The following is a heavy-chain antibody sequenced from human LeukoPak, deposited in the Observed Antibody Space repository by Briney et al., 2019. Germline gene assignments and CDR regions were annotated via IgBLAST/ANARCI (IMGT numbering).Heavy chain of an antibody. CDR1: GFTFSSCA. CDR3: AKDYSNYDWFDY. J-gene: IGHJ4*02. D-gene: IGHD4-11*01. CDR2: ISGSGGST. V-gene: IGHV3-23*01. Sequence: GGSLRLSCAASGFTFSSCAMSWVRQAPGKGLEWVSAISGSGGSTYYADSVEGRFTISRDNSKNTLYLQMNSLRAEDTAVYYCAKDYSNYDWFDYWGQGTLVTVSS.